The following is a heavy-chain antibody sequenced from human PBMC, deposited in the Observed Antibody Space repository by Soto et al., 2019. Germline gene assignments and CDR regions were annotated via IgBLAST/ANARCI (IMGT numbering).Heavy chain of an antibody. CDR2: ISYDGSNK. V-gene: IGHV3-30*03. Sequence: QVQLVQSGGGVVQPGRSLRLSCAASGFTFSSYDIHWVRQAPGKGLEWVAVISYDGSNKYYADSVKGRFTISRDNSKNTLYLQMNSLGVEDTAVYYCAILGTGDYWGQGTLVTVYS. J-gene: IGHJ4*02. D-gene: IGHD7-27*01. CDR1: GFTFSSYD. CDR3: AILGTGDY.